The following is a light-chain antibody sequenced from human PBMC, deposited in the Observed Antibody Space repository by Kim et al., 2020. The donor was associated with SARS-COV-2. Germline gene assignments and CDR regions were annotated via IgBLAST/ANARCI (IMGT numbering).Light chain of an antibody. CDR3: QHHSTYPIT. V-gene: IGKV1-5*01. J-gene: IGKJ5*01. Sequence: ASVVDSVTSTGLSSQSIGGWLACYQQRPGKAPKLLIYDASSVESGVPSRFSGSGSGTEFTLTISILQPDDSATYYCQHHSTYPITFGQGTRLEIK. CDR1: QSIGGW. CDR2: DAS.